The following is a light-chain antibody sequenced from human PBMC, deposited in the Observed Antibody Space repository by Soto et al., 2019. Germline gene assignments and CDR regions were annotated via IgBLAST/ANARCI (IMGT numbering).Light chain of an antibody. Sequence: EIVLTQSPATLSLSPGERASLSCGAGQSVSSSYLAWYQQKPGLAPRPLIYDASSRATGIPDRFSGSGSGTDFTLNISRLEPEDFAVYYCQQYGSSPITFGQGTRLEIK. J-gene: IGKJ5*01. V-gene: IGKV3D-20*01. CDR1: QSVSSSY. CDR3: QQYGSSPIT. CDR2: DAS.